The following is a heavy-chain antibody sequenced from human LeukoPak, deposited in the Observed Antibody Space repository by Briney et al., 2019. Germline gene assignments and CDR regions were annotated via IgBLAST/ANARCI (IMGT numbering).Heavy chain of an antibody. V-gene: IGHV1-69*06. Sequence: ASVKVSCKASGGTFSSYAISWVRQAPGQGLEWMGGIIPIFGTANYAQKFQGRVTITAEKSTSTAYMELSSLRSEDTAVYYCARAGGYSYGWIVARYYFDYWGQGTLLTVSS. CDR2: IIPIFGTA. D-gene: IGHD5-18*01. CDR1: GGTFSSYA. CDR3: ARAGGYSYGWIVARYYFDY. J-gene: IGHJ4*02.